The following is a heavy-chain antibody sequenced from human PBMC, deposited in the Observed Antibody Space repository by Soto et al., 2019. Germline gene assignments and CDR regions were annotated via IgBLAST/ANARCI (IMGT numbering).Heavy chain of an antibody. CDR3: ARAGRKDYGTDV. CDR1: GGSISSGDYY. Sequence: PSETLSLTCTVSGGSISSGDYYWSWIRQPPGKGLEWIGYIYYSGSTYYNPSLKSRVSISVDTSKNQFSLKLSSVTAADTAVYYCARAGRKDYGTDVWGQGTTVTVSS. V-gene: IGHV4-30-4*01. J-gene: IGHJ6*02. CDR2: IYYSGST.